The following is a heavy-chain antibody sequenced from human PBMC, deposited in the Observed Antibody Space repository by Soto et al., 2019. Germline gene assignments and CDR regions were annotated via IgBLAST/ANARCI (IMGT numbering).Heavy chain of an antibody. CDR1: GFTFSSYS. CDR2: ISSSSSYI. Sequence: LRLSCAASGFTFSSYSMNWVRQAPGKGLEWVSSISSSSSYIYYADSVKGRFTISRDNAKNSLYLQMNSLRAEDTAVYYCARVITPRGYXSSSRCYDNLQHYYYHYGMDDWGHGTTVTVSS. CDR3: ARVITPRGYXSSSRCYDNLQHYYYHYGMDD. V-gene: IGHV3-21*01. J-gene: IGHJ6*02. D-gene: IGHD2-2*01.